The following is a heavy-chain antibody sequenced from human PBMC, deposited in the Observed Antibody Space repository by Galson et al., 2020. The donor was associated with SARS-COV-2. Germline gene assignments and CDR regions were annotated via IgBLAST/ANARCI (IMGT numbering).Heavy chain of an antibody. V-gene: IGHV4-30-4*01. CDR2: IYYSGST. Sequence: ETSETLSLTCTVSGGSISSGDYYWSWIRQPPGKGLEWIGYIYYSGSTYYNPSLKSRVTISVDTSKNQFSLKLSSVTAADTVVYYCARVSVYCTNGVCEYWYFDLWGRGTLVTVSS. D-gene: IGHD2-8*01. J-gene: IGHJ2*01. CDR3: ARVSVYCTNGVCEYWYFDL. CDR1: GGSISSGDYY.